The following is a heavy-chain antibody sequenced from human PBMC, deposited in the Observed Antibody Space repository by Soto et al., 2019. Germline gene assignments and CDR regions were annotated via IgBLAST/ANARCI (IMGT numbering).Heavy chain of an antibody. Sequence: LRLSCAASGFTFDDYAMHWVRQVPGKGLEWASGINWNSGSIGYGDSVKGRFAISRDNAKNSLHLQMNSLSAEDTAFYYCVKDESINWYSGHFRHWGQGTLVTVSS. CDR2: INWNSGSI. CDR3: VKDESINWYSGHFRH. CDR1: GFTFDDYA. D-gene: IGHD6-13*01. J-gene: IGHJ1*01. V-gene: IGHV3-9*01.